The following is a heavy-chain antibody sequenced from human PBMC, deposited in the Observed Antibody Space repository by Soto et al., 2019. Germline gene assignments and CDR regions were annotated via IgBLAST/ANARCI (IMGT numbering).Heavy chain of an antibody. CDR1: GFTFSSYG. D-gene: IGHD4-17*01. V-gene: IGHV3-30*18. Sequence: QVQLVESGGGVVQPGRSVRLSCAASGFTFSSYGMHWVREAPGKGLEWVAVISYDGNNKYYADSVKGRFTISRDNFKNTLYLQMDSLRAEDTAMYYCAKDHLVTTVATPSYWGQGTLVTVST. J-gene: IGHJ4*02. CDR2: ISYDGNNK. CDR3: AKDHLVTTVATPSY.